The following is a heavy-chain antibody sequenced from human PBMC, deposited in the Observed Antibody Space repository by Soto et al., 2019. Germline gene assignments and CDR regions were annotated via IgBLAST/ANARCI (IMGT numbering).Heavy chain of an antibody. J-gene: IGHJ4*02. CDR2: MFHSGST. D-gene: IGHD4-17*01. CDR1: GDPVISIWY. Sequence: SETLSLTCAVSGDPVISIWYWGGFRQSPGKGLEWIADMFHSGSTNYNPSLKSRVTISVDTSKNQFSLKLSSVIAADTAVYYCARDYGGNVFDYWGQGTLVTVPQ. V-gene: IGHV4-4*02. CDR3: ARDYGGNVFDY.